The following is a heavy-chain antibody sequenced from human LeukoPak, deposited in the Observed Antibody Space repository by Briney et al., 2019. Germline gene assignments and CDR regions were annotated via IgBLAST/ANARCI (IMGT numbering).Heavy chain of an antibody. CDR2: IIPIFGTA. CDR1: GGTFSSYA. J-gene: IGHJ4*02. CDR3: ARENGIAARNFDY. V-gene: IGHV1-69*13. D-gene: IGHD6-6*01. Sequence: EASVKVSCKASGGTFSSYAISWVRHAPGQGLEWMGGIIPIFGTANYAQKFQGRVTITADESTSTAYMELSSLRSEDTAVYHCARENGIAARNFDYWGQGTLVTVSS.